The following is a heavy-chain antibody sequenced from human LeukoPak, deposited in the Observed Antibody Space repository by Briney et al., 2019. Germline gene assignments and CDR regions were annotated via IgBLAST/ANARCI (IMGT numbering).Heavy chain of an antibody. V-gene: IGHV4-61*02. Sequence: SETLSLTCTVSGGSISSSSYYWSWIRQPAGKGLEWIGRIYTSGSTNYNPSLKSRVTMSVDTSKNQFSLKLSSVTAADTAVYYCARLGDSGSYGWFDPWGQGTLVTVSS. J-gene: IGHJ5*02. CDR2: IYTSGST. CDR1: GGSISSSSYY. CDR3: ARLGDSGSYGWFDP. D-gene: IGHD1-26*01.